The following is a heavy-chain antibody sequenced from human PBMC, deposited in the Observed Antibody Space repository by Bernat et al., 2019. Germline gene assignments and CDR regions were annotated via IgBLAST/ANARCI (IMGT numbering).Heavy chain of an antibody. CDR3: LKEDFDFWA. Sequence: EVHLVESGGGLVKPGESLRVSCAASGFIFRNAWMSWARQAPGKGLEWVGRIRSRPSGGTTDYAATVKGRFTISRDESTNTLYLERSSLRNEDTAMYYCLKEDFDFWAWGEGTLVTVS. V-gene: IGHV3-15*05. J-gene: IGHJ5*02. D-gene: IGHD3-3*01. CDR2: IRSRPSGGTT. CDR1: GFIFRNAW.